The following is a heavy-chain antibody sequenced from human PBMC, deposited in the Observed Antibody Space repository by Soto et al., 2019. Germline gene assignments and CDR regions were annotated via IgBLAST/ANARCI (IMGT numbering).Heavy chain of an antibody. V-gene: IGHV3-23*01. Sequence: EVQLLESGGGFVQPGESLRLSCVASGFTFSLSAMSWVRQAPGRGLEWVSSISGGGGSTEYTDSVKGRFTISRDNSKDTVHLQMNSLRAEYTGVYYCAEGPEYDILTGCDYWGQGALVTVSS. CDR1: GFTFSLSA. J-gene: IGHJ4*02. CDR3: AEGPEYDILTGCDY. CDR2: ISGGGGST. D-gene: IGHD3-9*01.